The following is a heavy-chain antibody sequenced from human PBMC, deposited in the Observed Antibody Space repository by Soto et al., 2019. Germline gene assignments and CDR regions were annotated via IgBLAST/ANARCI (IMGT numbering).Heavy chain of an antibody. CDR2: IIPIFGTA. CDR1: GGTFSSYA. D-gene: IGHD2-2*01. J-gene: IGHJ6*02. CDR3: ARRVPADYYGMDV. V-gene: IGHV1-69*01. Sequence: ASLQVSCKSSGGTFSSYASICVRPAPGQGLEWMGGIIPIFGTANYAQKFQGRVTITADESTSTAYMELSSLRSEDTAVYYCARRVPADYYGMDVWGQGTTVNVS.